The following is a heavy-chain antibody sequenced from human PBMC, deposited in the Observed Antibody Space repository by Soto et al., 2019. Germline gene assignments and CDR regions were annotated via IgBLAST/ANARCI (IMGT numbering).Heavy chain of an antibody. CDR3: AGTSSSSRFYYYGMDV. CDR1: GYSFTSYW. Sequence: GESLKISCKGSGYSFTSYWIGWVRQMPGKGLEWMGIIYPGDSDTRYSPSFQGQVTISADKSISTAYLQWSSLKASDTAMYYCAGTSSSSRFYYYGMDVWGQVTTFTVSS. J-gene: IGHJ6*02. D-gene: IGHD6-6*01. V-gene: IGHV5-51*01. CDR2: IYPGDSDT.